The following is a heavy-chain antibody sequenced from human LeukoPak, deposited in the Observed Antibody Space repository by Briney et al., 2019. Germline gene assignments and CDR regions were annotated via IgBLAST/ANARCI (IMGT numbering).Heavy chain of an antibody. D-gene: IGHD2-15*01. CDR3: AKLVVVASTPFDF. CDR1: GFTFSRYA. J-gene: IGHJ4*02. Sequence: GGSLRLSCVASGFTFSRYAMSWVRQAPGKGLEWVSTISAGGDNTYYADSVKGRFTISRDNSKNTLYVQMNSLRAEDTAVYFCAKLVVVASTPFDFWGQGTLVTVSS. CDR2: ISAGGDNT. V-gene: IGHV3-23*01.